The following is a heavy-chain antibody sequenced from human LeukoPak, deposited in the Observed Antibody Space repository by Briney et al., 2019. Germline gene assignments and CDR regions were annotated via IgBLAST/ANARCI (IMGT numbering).Heavy chain of an antibody. CDR3: ARGVGGVREGFDI. V-gene: IGHV4-61*01. CDR2: IFNSGSY. CDR1: GGSVSSESYH. Sequence: SETLSLTCTVSGGSVSSESYHWSWIRQPPGKELEGIAYIFNSGSYNYTPSLKSRVTISVDTSKNQFSLKLNSVTAADTAQYHCARGVGGVREGFDIWGQGTMVTVSS. J-gene: IGHJ3*02. D-gene: IGHD3-16*01.